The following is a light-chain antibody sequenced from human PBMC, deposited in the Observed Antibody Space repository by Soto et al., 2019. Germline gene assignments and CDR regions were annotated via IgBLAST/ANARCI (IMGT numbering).Light chain of an antibody. Sequence: QSVLTQPASVSGPPGQSITISCTGTSSDVGAYNYVSWYQHHPGKAPRLVIYDVTNRPSGISDRFSGSKSGNTASLTISGLLAEDEADYYCTSDKSTSTYVFGTGTKVTV. CDR2: DVT. V-gene: IGLV2-14*01. CDR3: TSDKSTSTYV. CDR1: SSDVGAYNY. J-gene: IGLJ1*01.